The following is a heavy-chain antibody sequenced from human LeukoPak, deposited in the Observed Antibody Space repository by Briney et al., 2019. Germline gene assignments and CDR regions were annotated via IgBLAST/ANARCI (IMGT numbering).Heavy chain of an antibody. V-gene: IGHV3-21*01. CDR2: ISSSSSYI. CDR1: GFTFSSYW. Sequence: GGSLRLSCAASGFTFSSYWMSWVRQAPGKGLEWVSSISSSSSYIYYADSVKGRFTISRDNAKNSLYLQMNSLRAEDTAVYYCARDGPHDAFDIWGQGTMVTVSS. CDR3: ARDGPHDAFDI. J-gene: IGHJ3*02.